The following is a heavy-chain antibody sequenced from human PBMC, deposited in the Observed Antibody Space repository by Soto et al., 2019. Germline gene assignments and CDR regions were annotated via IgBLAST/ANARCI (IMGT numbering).Heavy chain of an antibody. CDR2: IIPIMGLT. V-gene: IGHV1-69*02. D-gene: IGHD3-16*01. CDR1: GDSFNNYT. Sequence: ASVKVSCKTSGDSFNNYTFYWVRQAPGQGLEWMGRIIPIMGLTNYAQKFQGRATVTADKSTSTVYMELSGLRSEDTAVYYCAAADLMILTPPLDYWGQGTLVTVSS. CDR3: AAADLMILTPPLDY. J-gene: IGHJ4*02.